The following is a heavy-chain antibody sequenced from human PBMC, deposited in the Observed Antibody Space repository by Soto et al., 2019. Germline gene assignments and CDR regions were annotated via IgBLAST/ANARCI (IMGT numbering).Heavy chain of an antibody. CDR1: GYTFTSYG. J-gene: IGHJ4*02. Sequence: QVQLVQSGAEVKKPGASVKVSCKASGYTFTSYGISWVRQAPGQGLEWMGWISAYNGNKKYAQKVQGRVTMTTDTSSSTAYMELRSVSADDTAVYSSAREPNYFDYWGQGTLVTVSS. CDR2: ISAYNGNK. V-gene: IGHV1-18*01. CDR3: AREPNYFDY.